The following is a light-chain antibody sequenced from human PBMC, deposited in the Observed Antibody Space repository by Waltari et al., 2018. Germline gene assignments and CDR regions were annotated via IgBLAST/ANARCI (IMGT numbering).Light chain of an antibody. Sequence: QSALTQPASVSGSPGQSITISCTGTSSDVGAYNYVSWYQQHPGKAPKLMIYDVSNRPSGVSNRFSGSKSGNTASLTISGLQAEDEADYYCISYTSSSTLDVVFGGGTKLTVL. V-gene: IGLV2-14*01. CDR3: ISYTSSSTLDVV. J-gene: IGLJ2*01. CDR2: DVS. CDR1: SSDVGAYNY.